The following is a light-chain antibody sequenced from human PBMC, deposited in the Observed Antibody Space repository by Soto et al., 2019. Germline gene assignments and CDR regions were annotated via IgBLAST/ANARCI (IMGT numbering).Light chain of an antibody. J-gene: IGLJ1*01. CDR3: QAWDSSTAV. CDR2: QDS. Sequence: YELTQPPSVSVSPGQTASITCSGDKLGDKYACWYQQKPGQSPVLVIYQDSKRPSGIPERFSGSNSGNTATLTISGTQAMDEADYYCQAWDSSTAVFGTGTKLTVL. V-gene: IGLV3-1*01. CDR1: KLGDKY.